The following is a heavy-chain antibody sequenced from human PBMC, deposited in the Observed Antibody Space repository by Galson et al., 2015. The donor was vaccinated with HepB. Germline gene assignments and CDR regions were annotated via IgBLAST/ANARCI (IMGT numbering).Heavy chain of an antibody. CDR3: ALLWFGDFGRPGSVGGG. D-gene: IGHD3-10*01. V-gene: IGHV3-74*01. CDR1: GFTFSSYW. J-gene: IGHJ6*02. Sequence: SLRLSCAASGFTFSSYWMHWVRQAPGKGLVWVSRINSDGSSTSYADSVKGRFTISRDNAKNTLYLQMNSLRAEDTAVYYCALLWFGDFGRPGSVGGGWGQGTTVTVSS. CDR2: INSDGSST.